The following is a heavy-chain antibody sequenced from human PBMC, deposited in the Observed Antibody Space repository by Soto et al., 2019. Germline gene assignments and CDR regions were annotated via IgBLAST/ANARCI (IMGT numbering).Heavy chain of an antibody. V-gene: IGHV1-18*01. CDR3: ARNDTTYSSGWKYYYGMDV. CDR1: GYTFTSYG. D-gene: IGHD6-19*01. J-gene: IGHJ6*02. CDR2: ISAYNGNT. Sequence: ASVKVSCKASGYTFTSYGISWVRQAPGQGLEWMGWISAYNGNTNYAQKLQGRVTMTTDTSTSTAYMEPRSLRSDDTAVYYCARNDTTYSSGWKYYYGMDVWGQGTTVTVSS.